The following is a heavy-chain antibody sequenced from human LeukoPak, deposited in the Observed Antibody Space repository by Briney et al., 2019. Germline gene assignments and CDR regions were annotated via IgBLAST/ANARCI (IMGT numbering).Heavy chain of an antibody. V-gene: IGHV3-74*01. D-gene: IGHD5-18*01. CDR1: GFTFSSYW. CDR2: INSDGRST. J-gene: IGHJ6*03. Sequence: PGGSLRLSCAASGFTFSSYWMHWVRQAPGKGLVWVSRINSDGRSTSYGVSVKGLFTISSDIAKTSLYLKMNKLRAEAMDEYYCARADTAMVYGVDYNNSMDVWGKETTVTISS. CDR3: ARADTAMVYGVDYNNSMDV.